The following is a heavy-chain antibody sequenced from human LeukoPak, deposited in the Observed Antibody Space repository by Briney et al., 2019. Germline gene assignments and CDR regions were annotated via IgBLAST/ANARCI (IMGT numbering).Heavy chain of an antibody. V-gene: IGHV1-8*02. Sequence: ASVKVSCKASGGTFSSYAISWVRQATGQGLEWMGWMNPNSGNTGYAQKFQGRVTMTRNTSISTAYMELSSLRSEDTAVYYCATTGFDLWGRGTLVTVSS. CDR2: MNPNSGNT. CDR3: ATTGFDL. CDR1: GGTFSSYA. D-gene: IGHD1-1*01. J-gene: IGHJ2*01.